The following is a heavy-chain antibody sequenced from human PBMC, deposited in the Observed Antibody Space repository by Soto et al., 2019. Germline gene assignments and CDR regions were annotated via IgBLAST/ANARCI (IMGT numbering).Heavy chain of an antibody. CDR2: ISGSGGST. D-gene: IGHD6-13*01. J-gene: IGHJ6*02. V-gene: IGHV3-23*01. Sequence: EVQLLESGGGLVQPGGSLRLSCAASGFIFSSYAMSWVRQAPGKGLEWVSAISGSGGSTYYADSVKGRFTISRDNSKNTLYLQMNSLRAQDTAVYYCAKSLSDHVAAALMDVWGQGTTVTVSS. CDR3: AKSLSDHVAAALMDV. CDR1: GFIFSSYA.